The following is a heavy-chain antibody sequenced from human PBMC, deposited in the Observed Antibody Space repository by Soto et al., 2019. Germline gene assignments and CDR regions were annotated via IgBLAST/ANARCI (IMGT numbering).Heavy chain of an antibody. V-gene: IGHV5-51*01. CDR3: ARLGIVPAATHDVFDY. J-gene: IGHJ4*02. Sequence: GESLKISCKGSGYSFTSYWIGWVRQMPGKGLEWMGIIYPGDSDTRYSPSFQGQVTISADKSISTAYLQWSSLKASDTAMYYCARLGIVPAATHDVFDYWGQGTLVTVSS. CDR1: GYSFTSYW. CDR2: IYPGDSDT. D-gene: IGHD2-2*01.